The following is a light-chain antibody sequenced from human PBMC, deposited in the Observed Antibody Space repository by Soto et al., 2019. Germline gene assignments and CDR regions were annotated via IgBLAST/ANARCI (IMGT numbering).Light chain of an antibody. V-gene: IGLV2-14*01. CDR3: SSNV. J-gene: IGLJ2*01. CDR2: DVS. Sequence: QSALTQPASVSGSPGQSITISCTGTSSDVGGYNYVSWYQQHPGKAPKLMIYDVSNRPSGVSNRFSGSKSGNTASLTISGLQAEDEADYDCSSNVFGGGTKLTVL. CDR1: SSDVGGYNY.